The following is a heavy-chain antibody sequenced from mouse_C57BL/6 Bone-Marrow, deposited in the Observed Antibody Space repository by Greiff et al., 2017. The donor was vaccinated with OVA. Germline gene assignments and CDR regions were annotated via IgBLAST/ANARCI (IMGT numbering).Heavy chain of an antibody. J-gene: IGHJ3*01. V-gene: IGHV1-81*01. Sequence: VQLQESGAELARPGASVKLSCKASGYTFTSYGISWVKQRTGQGLEWIGEIYPRSGNTYYNEKFKGKATLTADKSSSTAYMELRSLTSEDSAVYFCARYRDYDGAWFAYWGQGTLVTVSA. CDR3: ARYRDYDGAWFAY. CDR2: IYPRSGNT. CDR1: GYTFTSYG. D-gene: IGHD2-4*01.